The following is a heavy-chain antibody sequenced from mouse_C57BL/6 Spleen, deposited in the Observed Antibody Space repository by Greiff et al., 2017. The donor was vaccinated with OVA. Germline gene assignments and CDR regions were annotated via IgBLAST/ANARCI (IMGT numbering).Heavy chain of an antibody. CDR2: INPGSGGT. D-gene: IGHD1-1*01. V-gene: IGHV1-54*01. J-gene: IGHJ1*03. CDR1: GYAFTNYL. CDR3: TRRSNYGYFDV. Sequence: QVQLQQSGAELVRPGTSVKVSCKASGYAFTNYLIEWVKQRPGQGLEWIGVINPGSGGTNYNEKFKGKATLTADKSSSTAYMQLSSLTSEDSAVYYGTRRSNYGYFDVWGTGTTVTVSS.